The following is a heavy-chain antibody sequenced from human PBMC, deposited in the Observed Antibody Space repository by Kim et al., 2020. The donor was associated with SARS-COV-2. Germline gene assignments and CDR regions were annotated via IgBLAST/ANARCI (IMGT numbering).Heavy chain of an antibody. CDR1: GFTFSSYA. Sequence: GGSLRLSCAASGFTFSSYAMHWVRQAPGKGLEWVAVISYDGSNKYYADSVKGRFTISRDNSKNTLYLQMNSLRAEDTAVYYCARDRSYGATTSLDYWGQGTLVTVSS. V-gene: IGHV3-30*04. CDR3: ARDRSYGATTSLDY. CDR2: ISYDGSNK. J-gene: IGHJ4*02. D-gene: IGHD5-12*01.